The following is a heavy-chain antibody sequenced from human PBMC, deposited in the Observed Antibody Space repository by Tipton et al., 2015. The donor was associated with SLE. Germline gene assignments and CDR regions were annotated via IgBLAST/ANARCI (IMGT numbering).Heavy chain of an antibody. V-gene: IGHV4-34*01. CDR3: ARAAMSHAFDI. J-gene: IGHJ3*02. CDR1: GGSFSGYY. Sequence: LRLSCAVYGGSFSGYYWSWIRQPPGKGLEWIGEINHSGSTNYNPSLKSRVTISVDTSKNQFSLKLSSVTAADTAVYYCARAAMSHAFDIWGQGTMVTVSS. CDR2: INHSGST. D-gene: IGHD2-2*01.